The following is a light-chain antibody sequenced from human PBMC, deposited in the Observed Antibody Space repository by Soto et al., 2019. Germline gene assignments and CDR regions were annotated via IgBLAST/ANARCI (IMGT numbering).Light chain of an antibody. CDR2: GAA. J-gene: IGKJ5*01. Sequence: EIVMTESPATLSVTPGQRSTLTCISNQRISSNLAWYQQKPGQAPRLLIYGAATRATGIPARLSGSGSGTEFSLTIISLQPEDFSTYHCQQLRSYPRSTFGQGTRLEIK. CDR3: QQLRSYPRST. V-gene: IGKV3-15*01. CDR1: QRISSN.